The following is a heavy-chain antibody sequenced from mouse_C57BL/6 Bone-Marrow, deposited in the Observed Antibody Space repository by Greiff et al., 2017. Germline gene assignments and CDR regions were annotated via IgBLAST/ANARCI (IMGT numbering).Heavy chain of an antibody. CDR3: ARRITTIFDY. V-gene: IGHV5-17*01. J-gene: IGHJ2*01. D-gene: IGHD1-1*01. Sequence: EVQLVESGGGLVKPGGSLKLSCAASGFTFSDYGMHWVRQAPEKGLEWVAYISSGSSTIYYADTVKGRFTISRDNAKNTLFLHMTSLRSEDTAIYYCARRITTIFDYWGQGTTLTVSS. CDR2: ISSGSSTI. CDR1: GFTFSDYG.